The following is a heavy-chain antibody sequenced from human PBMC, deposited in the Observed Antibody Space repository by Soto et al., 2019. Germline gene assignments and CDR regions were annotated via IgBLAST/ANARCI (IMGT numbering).Heavy chain of an antibody. Sequence: GGSLRLSCAASGFTFSNAWMNWVRQAPGKGLEWVGRIKSKTDGGTTDYAAPVKGRFTISRDDSKNTLYLQMNSLKTEDTAVYYCTTEADTAMVLDAFDIWGQGTMVTVSS. CDR1: GFTFSNAW. J-gene: IGHJ3*02. D-gene: IGHD5-18*01. V-gene: IGHV3-15*07. CDR3: TTEADTAMVLDAFDI. CDR2: IKSKTDGGTT.